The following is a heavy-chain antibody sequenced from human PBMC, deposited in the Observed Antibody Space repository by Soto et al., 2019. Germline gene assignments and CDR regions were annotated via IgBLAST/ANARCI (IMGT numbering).Heavy chain of an antibody. Sequence: VQLVESGGGLVQPGRSRRLSCVVSGISFDDYAMHWVRQVPGKGLEWVSGINWDSGDIGYADSVKGRLTISRDNAKNSLYLQMNSLRTEDTALYYCAKDTAPGFYDANGHLDYWGQGTPVTVSS. CDR3: AKDTAPGFYDANGHLDY. CDR2: INWDSGDI. D-gene: IGHD2-8*01. J-gene: IGHJ4*02. CDR1: GISFDDYA. V-gene: IGHV3-9*01.